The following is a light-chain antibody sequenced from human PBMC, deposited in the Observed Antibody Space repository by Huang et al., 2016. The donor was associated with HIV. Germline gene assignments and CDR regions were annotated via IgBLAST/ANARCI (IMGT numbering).Light chain of an antibody. V-gene: IGKV3D-15*01. CDR3: HQYNKLHS. Sequence: EIVMTQYPATLSVSPGDRVTLSCRASQSVGSNVAWFQQKHDEDPRLLIYAASTRATGIRARFSGRGSGTAFTLTIRGLQSVDFAIYFCHQYNKLHSFGQGTKVDIK. CDR1: QSVGSN. J-gene: IGKJ2*01. CDR2: AAS.